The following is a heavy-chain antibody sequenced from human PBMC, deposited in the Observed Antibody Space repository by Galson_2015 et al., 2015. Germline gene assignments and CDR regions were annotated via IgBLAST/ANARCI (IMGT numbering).Heavy chain of an antibody. D-gene: IGHD6-13*01. Sequence: SVKVSCKASGYTFTSYCISWVRQAPGQGLEWMGWISAYNGNTNYAQKLQGRVTMTTDTSTSTAYMELSSLRSEDTAVYYCAMTDGVAAFDYWGQGTLVTVSS. J-gene: IGHJ4*02. V-gene: IGHV1-18*01. CDR3: AMTDGVAAFDY. CDR1: GYTFTSYC. CDR2: ISAYNGNT.